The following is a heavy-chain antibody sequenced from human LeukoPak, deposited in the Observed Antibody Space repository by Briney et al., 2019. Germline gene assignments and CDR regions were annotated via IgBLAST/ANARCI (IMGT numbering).Heavy chain of an antibody. CDR3: AIHYDFWSGYDY. V-gene: IGHV3-30*03. J-gene: IGHJ4*02. D-gene: IGHD3-3*01. Sequence: PGGSLRLSCAASGFTFSSYGMNWVRQAPGKGLEWVAVISYDGSNKYYADSVKGRFTISRDNSKNTLYLQMNSLRAEDTAVYYCAIHYDFWSGYDYWGQGTLVTVSS. CDR1: GFTFSSYG. CDR2: ISYDGSNK.